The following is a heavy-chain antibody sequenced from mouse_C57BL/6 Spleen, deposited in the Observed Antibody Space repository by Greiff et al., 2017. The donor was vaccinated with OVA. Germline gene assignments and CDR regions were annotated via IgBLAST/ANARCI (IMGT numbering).Heavy chain of an antibody. CDR1: GFTFSDYY. Sequence: EVQLVESGGGLVQPGGSLKLSCAASGFTFSDYYMYWVRQTPEKRLEWDAYISNGGGSTYYPDTVKGRFTISRDNAKNTLYLQMSRLKSEDTAMYYCARGEGHVPIDYWGQGTTLTVSS. V-gene: IGHV5-12*01. J-gene: IGHJ2*01. CDR2: ISNGGGST. CDR3: ARGEGHVPIDY.